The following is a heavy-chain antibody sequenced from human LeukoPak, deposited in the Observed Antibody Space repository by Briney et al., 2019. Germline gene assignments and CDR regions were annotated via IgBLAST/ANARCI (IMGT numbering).Heavy chain of an antibody. CDR3: TRDQLSSYYGSGSYSY. D-gene: IGHD3-10*01. V-gene: IGHV3-15*01. CDR1: GFTVSSNY. Sequence: GGSLRLSCAASGFTVSSNYMSWVRQAPGKGLEWVGRIKSKTDGGTTDYAAPVKGRFTISRDDSKNTLYLQMNSLKTEDTAVYYCTRDQLSSYYGSGSYSYWGQGTLVTVSS. CDR2: IKSKTDGGTT. J-gene: IGHJ4*02.